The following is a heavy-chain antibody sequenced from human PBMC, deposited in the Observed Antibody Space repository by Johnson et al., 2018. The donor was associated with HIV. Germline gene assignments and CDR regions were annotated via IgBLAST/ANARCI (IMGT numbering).Heavy chain of an antibody. D-gene: IGHD2/OR15-2a*01. CDR1: GFTFGTYW. J-gene: IGHJ3*02. CDR2: INEAGSAK. Sequence: VQLVESGGGLVQPGGSLRLSCAASGFTFGTYWMSSVRQAPGNGLEWVTNINEAGSAKYYVDSVRGRFTISRDNAKNSLYLQMNSLRVDDTAVYYCARSVSLVRGALDIWGQGTMVTVSS. CDR3: ARSVSLVRGALDI. V-gene: IGHV3-7*03.